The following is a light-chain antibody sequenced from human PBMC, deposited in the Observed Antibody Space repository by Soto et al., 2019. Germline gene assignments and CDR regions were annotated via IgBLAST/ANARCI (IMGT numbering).Light chain of an antibody. CDR2: EVS. CDR3: SSYAGSNNDYV. V-gene: IGLV2-8*01. Sequence: QSALTQPPSASGSPGQSVTISCTGTSSDVGGYHYVSWDQQHTGKAPKLMIYEVSKRPSGVPDRFSGSKSGNTASLTVSGRQDEDDADYYCSSYAGSNNDYVFGTGTKLTVL. J-gene: IGLJ1*01. CDR1: SSDVGGYHY.